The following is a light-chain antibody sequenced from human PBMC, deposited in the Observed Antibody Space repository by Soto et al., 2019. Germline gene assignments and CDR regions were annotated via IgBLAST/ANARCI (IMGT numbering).Light chain of an antibody. CDR1: QIVNSNY. Sequence: EVVLTQSPGTLSLSPGERATLSCRASQIVNSNYLAWYQQKSGQAPRLLIFGASYRATGIPDRFSGSGSGTDFTLTIRGLEPEDFALYYCQQYSASVLTFGGGTRVDI. J-gene: IGKJ4*01. V-gene: IGKV3-20*01. CDR2: GAS. CDR3: QQYSASVLT.